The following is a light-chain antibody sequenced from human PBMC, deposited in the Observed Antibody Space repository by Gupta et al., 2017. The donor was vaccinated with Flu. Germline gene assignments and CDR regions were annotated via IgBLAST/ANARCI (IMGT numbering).Light chain of an antibody. CDR1: SSDIGGYNY. J-gene: IGLJ2*01. CDR2: EVS. CDR3: SSYTSGSTVV. V-gene: IGLV2-14*01. Sequence: QSALTQPASVSGSPGQSITISCTGGSSDIGGYNYVSWYQHEPGKAPKLMIYEVSNRPSGVSNRFSGSKSGNTASLTIFGIQPEDEAHYYCSSYTSGSTVVFGGGTKLTVL.